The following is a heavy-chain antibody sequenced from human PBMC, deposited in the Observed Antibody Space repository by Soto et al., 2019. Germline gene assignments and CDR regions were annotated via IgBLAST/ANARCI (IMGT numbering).Heavy chain of an antibody. CDR1: GGSVSSGSYY. D-gene: IGHD5-18*01. CDR3: ARGALYSYGSYFDC. CDR2: IYYSGST. Sequence: SETLSLTCTVSGGSVSSGSYYWSWIRQPPGKGLEWIGYIYYSGSTNYNPSLKSRVTISVDTSKNQFSLKLSSVTAADTAVYFCARGALYSYGSYFDCWGQGTLVTVSS. V-gene: IGHV4-61*01. J-gene: IGHJ4*02.